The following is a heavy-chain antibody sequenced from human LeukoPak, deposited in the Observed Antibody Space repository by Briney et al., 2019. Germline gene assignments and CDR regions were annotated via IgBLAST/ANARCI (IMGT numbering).Heavy chain of an antibody. CDR1: GYTFTSYG. CDR2: ISAYNGNT. Sequence: GASVKVSCKASGYTFTSYGISWVRQAPGQGLEWMGWISAYNGNTNYSQKLQGRVTMTTDTSTSTAYMELRSLRSDDTAVYYCARDDIAVVPAAREAFDIWGQGTMVTVSS. V-gene: IGHV1-18*01. J-gene: IGHJ3*02. CDR3: ARDDIAVVPAAREAFDI. D-gene: IGHD2-2*01.